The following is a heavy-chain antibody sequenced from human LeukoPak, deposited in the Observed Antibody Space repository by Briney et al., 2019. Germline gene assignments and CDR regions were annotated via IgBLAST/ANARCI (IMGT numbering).Heavy chain of an antibody. CDR2: IYHSGST. D-gene: IGHD3-9*01. Sequence: PSETLSLTCAVSGGSISSSNWWSWVRQPPGKGLEWIGEIYHSGSTNYNPSLKSRVTISVDKSKNQFSLKLSSVTAADTAVYYCAREGTTYYDILTGYYPNFDYWGQGTLVTVSS. CDR3: AREGTTYYDILTGYYPNFDY. J-gene: IGHJ4*02. CDR1: GGSISSSNW. V-gene: IGHV4-4*02.